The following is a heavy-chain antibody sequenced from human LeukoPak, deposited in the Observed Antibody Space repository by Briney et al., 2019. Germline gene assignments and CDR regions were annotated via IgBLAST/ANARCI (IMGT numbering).Heavy chain of an antibody. D-gene: IGHD2-2*02. V-gene: IGHV4-30-4*08. CDR2: IYYSGST. Sequence: KPSQTLSLTCTLSGGSISSGDYYWSWIRQPPGKGLEWIGYIYYSGSTYYNPSLKSRVTISVDTSKNQFSLKLSSVTAADTAVYYCARGPYHLLPYQLLYNYWGQGTLVTVSS. J-gene: IGHJ4*02. CDR1: GGSISSGDYY. CDR3: ARGPYHLLPYQLLYNY.